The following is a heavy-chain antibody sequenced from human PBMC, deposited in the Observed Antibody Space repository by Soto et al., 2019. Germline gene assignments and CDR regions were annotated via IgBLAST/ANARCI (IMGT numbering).Heavy chain of an antibody. CDR3: ARDSTGWYGFDY. CDR1: GFSLSTRGVG. V-gene: IGHV2-5*02. CDR2: IYWDDDK. J-gene: IGHJ4*02. Sequence: QITLKESGPTLVKPTQTLTLTCTFSGFSLSTRGVGVGWIRQPPGKALEWLALIYWDDDKRYSPSLKGSLTITKDTSKNQVVLKMPNMDPVDTATYYCARDSTGWYGFDYWRQGTLVTVSS. D-gene: IGHD6-19*01.